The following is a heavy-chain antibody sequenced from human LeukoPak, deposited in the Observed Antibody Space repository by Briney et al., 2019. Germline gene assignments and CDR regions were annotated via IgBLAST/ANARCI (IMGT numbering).Heavy chain of an antibody. CDR2: IKQDGREK. CDR3: ARLDAYYYDSSGYYGVDP. Sequence: GGSLRLSCAASGFTFSSYWMSWVRQAPGKGLEWVANIKQDGREKYYVDSVKGRFTISRDNAKNSLYLQMTSMRAEDTAVYYCARLDAYYYDSSGYYGVDPWGQGTLVTVSS. V-gene: IGHV3-7*01. D-gene: IGHD3-22*01. J-gene: IGHJ5*02. CDR1: GFTFSSYW.